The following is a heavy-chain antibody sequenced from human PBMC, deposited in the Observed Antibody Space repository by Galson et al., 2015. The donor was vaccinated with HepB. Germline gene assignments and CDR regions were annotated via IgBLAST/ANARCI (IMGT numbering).Heavy chain of an antibody. CDR2: IKSKTDGGTT. CDR1: GFTFSNAW. Sequence: SLRLSCAASGFTFSNAWMNWVRQAPGKGLEWVGRIKSKTDGGTTDYAAPVKGRFTISRDDSKNTLYLQMNSLKTEDTAVYYCTTVSGLPVYAGNTMVRGVMSWNYGMDVWGQGTTVTVSS. D-gene: IGHD3-10*01. J-gene: IGHJ6*02. CDR3: TTVSGLPVYAGNTMVRGVMSWNYGMDV. V-gene: IGHV3-15*07.